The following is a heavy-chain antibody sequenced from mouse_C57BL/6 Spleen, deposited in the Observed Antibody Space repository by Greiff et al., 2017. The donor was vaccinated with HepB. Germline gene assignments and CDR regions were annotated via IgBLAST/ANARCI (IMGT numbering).Heavy chain of an antibody. Sequence: QVQLQQSGPELVKPGASVKISCKASGYAFSSSWMNWVKQRPGKGLEWIGRIYPGDGDTNYNGKFKGKATLTADKSSSTAYMQLSSLTSEDSAVYFCLPITTVDVWGTGTTVTVSS. J-gene: IGHJ1*03. CDR3: LPITTVDV. CDR1: GYAFSSSW. V-gene: IGHV1-82*01. CDR2: IYPGDGDT. D-gene: IGHD1-2*01.